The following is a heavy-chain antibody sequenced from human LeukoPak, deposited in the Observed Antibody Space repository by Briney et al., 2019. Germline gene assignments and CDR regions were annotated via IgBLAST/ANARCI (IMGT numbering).Heavy chain of an antibody. Sequence: GGSLRLSCAASGFTFSSYSMNWVRQAPGKGLEWVSSISSSSSYIYYADSVKGQFTISRDNAKNSLYLQMNSLRAEDTAVYYCASDIVLMVYANYYMDVWGKGTTVTVSS. CDR1: GFTFSSYS. CDR2: ISSSSSYI. V-gene: IGHV3-21*01. CDR3: ASDIVLMVYANYYMDV. D-gene: IGHD2-8*01. J-gene: IGHJ6*03.